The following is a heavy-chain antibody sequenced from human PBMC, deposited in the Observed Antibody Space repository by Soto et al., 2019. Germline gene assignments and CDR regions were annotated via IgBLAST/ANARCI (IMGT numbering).Heavy chain of an antibody. CDR3: AKDSGSYYEYYGKDV. J-gene: IGHJ6*02. Sequence: GGSLRLSFAASGFTFSSYAMSWVRQAPGKGLEWVSAISVRGGSTYYADSVKGRFTIARDNSKNTLYLQRNSLRAEDKAVYYCAKDSGSYYEYYGKDVWGQGTTVNVSS. CDR2: ISVRGGST. V-gene: IGHV3-23*01. CDR1: GFTFSSYA. D-gene: IGHD1-26*01.